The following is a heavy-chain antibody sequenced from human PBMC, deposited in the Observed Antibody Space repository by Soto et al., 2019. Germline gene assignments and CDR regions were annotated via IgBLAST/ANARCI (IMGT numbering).Heavy chain of an antibody. D-gene: IGHD6-13*01. Sequence: QVQLQESGPGLVKPSETLSLTCTVSGGSISSSYWSWIRQPPGKGLEWIGYIYDSGNTNYNPSLKIRVTISVDTSKNQFSLKLSSVTAADTAVYFCARLEESRSSRWGIYFYYMGVWGKGTTVTVSS. J-gene: IGHJ6*03. CDR3: ARLEESRSSRWGIYFYYMGV. V-gene: IGHV4-59*08. CDR1: GGSISSSY. CDR2: IYDSGNT.